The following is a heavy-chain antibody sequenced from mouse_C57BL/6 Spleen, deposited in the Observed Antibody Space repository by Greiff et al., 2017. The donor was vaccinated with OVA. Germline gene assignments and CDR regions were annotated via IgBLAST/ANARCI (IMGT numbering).Heavy chain of an antibody. CDR1: GYTFTSYW. CDR2: IHPNSGST. CDR3: AGGGYGSGYAWFAY. Sequence: VQLQQPGAELVKPEASVKLSCKASGYTFTSYWMHWVKQRPGQGLEWIGMIHPNSGSTNYNEKFKSKATLTVDKSSSTAYMQLSSLTSEDSAVYYCAGGGYGSGYAWFAYWGQGTLVTVSA. J-gene: IGHJ3*01. D-gene: IGHD1-1*01. V-gene: IGHV1-64*01.